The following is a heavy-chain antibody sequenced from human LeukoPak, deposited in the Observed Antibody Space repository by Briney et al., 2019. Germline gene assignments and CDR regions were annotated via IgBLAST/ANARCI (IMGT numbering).Heavy chain of an antibody. CDR3: AKGGYDYGDVIDY. CDR1: GFTFDDYA. V-gene: IGHV3-9*03. Sequence: GGSLRLSCAASGFTFDDYAMHWVRQAPGQGLEWVSGISWNSGSIGYADSVEGRFTISRDNAKNSLYLQMNSLRAEDMALYYCAKGGYDYGDVIDYWGQGTLVTVSS. CDR2: ISWNSGSI. J-gene: IGHJ4*02. D-gene: IGHD4-17*01.